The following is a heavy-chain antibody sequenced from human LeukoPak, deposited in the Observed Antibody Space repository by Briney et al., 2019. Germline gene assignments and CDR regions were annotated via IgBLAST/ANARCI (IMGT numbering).Heavy chain of an antibody. D-gene: IGHD1-26*01. CDR3: AKDVNSGSFYFDY. J-gene: IGHJ4*02. CDR1: GFTFSSYA. V-gene: IGHV3-23*01. CDR2: ISGSGGST. Sequence: GGSLRLSCAVSGFTFSSYAMSWVRQAPGKGLEWVSAISGSGGSTYYADSVKGRFTISRDNSKNTLYLQMNSLRAEDTAVYYCAKDVNSGSFYFDYWGQGTLVTVSS.